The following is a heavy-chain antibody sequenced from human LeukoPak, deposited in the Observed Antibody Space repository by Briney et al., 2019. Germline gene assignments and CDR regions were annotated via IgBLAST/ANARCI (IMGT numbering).Heavy chain of an antibody. J-gene: IGHJ6*03. D-gene: IGHD1-14*01. CDR2: ISSSSSTI. CDR1: GFTFSSCS. V-gene: IGHV3-48*01. Sequence: GGSLRLSCAASGFTFSSCSMNWVRQAPGKGLEWVSYISSSSSTIYYADAVKGRFTISRDNAKNSLYLQMNSLRAEDTAVYYCARAGTRTGYYYMDVWGKGTTVTVSS. CDR3: ARAGTRTGYYYMDV.